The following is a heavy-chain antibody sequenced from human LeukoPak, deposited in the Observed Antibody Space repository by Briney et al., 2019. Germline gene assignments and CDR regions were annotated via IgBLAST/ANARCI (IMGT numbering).Heavy chain of an antibody. CDR1: GGSISSSSYY. V-gene: IGHV4-39*01. CDR2: IYYSGST. D-gene: IGHD3-16*01. CDR3: ARGPKRSSWGFDY. J-gene: IGHJ4*02. Sequence: SETLSLTCTVSGGSISSSSYYWGWIRQPPGKGLEWIGSIYYSGSTYYNPSLKSRVTISVDTSKNQFSLKLSSVTAADTAVYYCARGPKRSSWGFDYWGQGTLVTVSS.